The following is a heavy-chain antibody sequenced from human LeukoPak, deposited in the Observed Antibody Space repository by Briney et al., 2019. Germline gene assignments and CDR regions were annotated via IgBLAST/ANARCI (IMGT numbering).Heavy chain of an antibody. CDR3: ARAQVGSGWYNGDY. V-gene: IGHV3-33*01. CDR2: IWYDGNNK. CDR1: GFTFSSYA. D-gene: IGHD6-19*01. Sequence: GGSLRLSCAASGFTFSSYAMHWVRQAPGKGLEWVAVIWYDGNNKYYADSVKGRFTISRDNYKNTLYLQMNSLRAEDTAVYYCARAQVGSGWYNGDYWGQGTLVTVSS. J-gene: IGHJ4*02.